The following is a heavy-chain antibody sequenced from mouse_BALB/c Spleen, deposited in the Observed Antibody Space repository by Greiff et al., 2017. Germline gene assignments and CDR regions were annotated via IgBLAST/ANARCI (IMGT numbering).Heavy chain of an antibody. V-gene: IGHV1-9*01. CDR1: GYTFSSYW. Sequence: VQRVESGAELMKPGASVKISCKATGYTFSSYWIEWVKQRPGHGLEWIGEILPGSGSTNYNEKFKGKATFTADTSPNTAYMQLSSLTSEDSAVYYCASGGRGGTFDYWGQGTTLTVSS. CDR3: ASGGRGGTFDY. D-gene: IGHD3-1*01. CDR2: ILPGSGST. J-gene: IGHJ2*01.